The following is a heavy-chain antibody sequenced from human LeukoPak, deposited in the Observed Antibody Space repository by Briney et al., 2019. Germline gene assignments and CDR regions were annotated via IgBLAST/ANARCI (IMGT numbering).Heavy chain of an antibody. J-gene: IGHJ5*02. V-gene: IGHV3-64*01. CDR2: ISGDGGTI. CDR3: ARGRQDYNNGFDP. D-gene: IGHD4-4*01. Sequence: GGSLRLSCEASGFTLRTSAMFWVRQAPGKGLEYVSSISGDGGTISYANSVRARFTVSRDNSKNRLFLQMGSLRPDGTAVYYCARGRQDYNNGFDPWGQGTLVTVSS. CDR1: GFTLRTSA.